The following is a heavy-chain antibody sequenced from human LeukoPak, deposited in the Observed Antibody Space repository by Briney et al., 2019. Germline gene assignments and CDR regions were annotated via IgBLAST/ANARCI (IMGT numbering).Heavy chain of an antibody. J-gene: IGHJ5*02. CDR2: ISSSSSYI. V-gene: IGHV3-21*01. CDR3: ARDLFSGSYFNWFDP. Sequence: GGSLRLSCAASGFTFSSYSMNWVRQAPGKGLEWVSSISSSSSYIYYADPVKGRFTISRDNAKNSLYLQMNSLRAEDTAVYYCARDLFSGSYFNWFDPWGQGTLVTVSS. CDR1: GFTFSSYS. D-gene: IGHD3-10*01.